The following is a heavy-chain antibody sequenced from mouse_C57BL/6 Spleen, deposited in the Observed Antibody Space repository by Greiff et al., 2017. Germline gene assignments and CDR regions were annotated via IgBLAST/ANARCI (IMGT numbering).Heavy chain of an antibody. J-gene: IGHJ3*01. V-gene: IGHV1-55*01. CDR1: GYTFTSYW. Sequence: QVQLQQPGAELVKPGASVKMSCKASGYTFTSYWITWVKQRPGQGLEWIGDIYPGSGSTNYNEKFKSKATLTVDTSSSTAYMQLSSLTSEDSAVYYCGRRNGNYVAWFAYWGQGTLVTVSA. D-gene: IGHD2-1*01. CDR2: IYPGSGST. CDR3: GRRNGNYVAWFAY.